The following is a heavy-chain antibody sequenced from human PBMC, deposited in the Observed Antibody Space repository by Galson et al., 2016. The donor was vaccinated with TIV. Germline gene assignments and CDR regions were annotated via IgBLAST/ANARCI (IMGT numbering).Heavy chain of an antibody. V-gene: IGHV3-74*01. D-gene: IGHD5/OR15-5a*01. CDR3: VRDWGYSVIVWNKYFDS. J-gene: IGHJ4*02. Sequence: SLRLSCAASGFTFSEFWMYWVRQVPGKGLVWVARVNFDGSSTNYADSVKGRFTISRDNTKNTLYLQMNSLRAEDTAMYYCVRDWGYSVIVWNKYFDSWGPGVLVTVSA. CDR2: VNFDGSST. CDR1: GFTFSEFW.